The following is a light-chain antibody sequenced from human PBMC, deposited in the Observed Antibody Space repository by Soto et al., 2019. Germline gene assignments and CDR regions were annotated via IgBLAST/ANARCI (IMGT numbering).Light chain of an antibody. Sequence: EIVLTQSPATLSLSPGEGATLSCRASQSVSSYLVWYQQKPGQAPRLLIYDASKRATGIPARFSGSGSGTDFTLTISSLEPEDFAVYYCQQRSSRPPVYTFGQGTKVEIK. CDR3: QQRSSRPPVYT. CDR1: QSVSSY. V-gene: IGKV3-11*01. J-gene: IGKJ2*01. CDR2: DAS.